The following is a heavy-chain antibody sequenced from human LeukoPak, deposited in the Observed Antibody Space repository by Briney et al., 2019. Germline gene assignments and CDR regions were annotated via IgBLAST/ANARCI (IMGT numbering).Heavy chain of an antibody. J-gene: IGHJ4*02. D-gene: IGHD4-17*01. V-gene: IGHV1-46*01. CDR2: INPSGGST. Sequence: EASVKVSCKASGYTFTSYYMNWVRQAPGQGLEWMGIINPSGGSTSYAQKFQGRVTMTRDTSTSTAYMELRSLRSDDTAVYYCTRDYGDYSPRAYFDYWGQGTLVTVSS. CDR3: TRDYGDYSPRAYFDY. CDR1: GYTFTSYY.